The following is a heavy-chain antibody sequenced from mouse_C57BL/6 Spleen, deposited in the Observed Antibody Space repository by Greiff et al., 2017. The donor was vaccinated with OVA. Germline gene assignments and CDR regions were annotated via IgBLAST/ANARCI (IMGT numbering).Heavy chain of an antibody. J-gene: IGHJ1*03. V-gene: IGHV7-3*01. CDR2: IRNKANGYTT. CDR3: ARFYYYGSSYGWYFDV. CDR1: GFTFTDYY. Sequence: EVQRVESGGGLVQPGGSLSLSCAASGFTFTDYYMSWVRQPPGKALEWLGFIRNKANGYTTEYSASVKGRFTISRDNSQSILYLQMNALRAEDSATYYCARFYYYGSSYGWYFDVWGTGTTVTVSS. D-gene: IGHD1-1*01.